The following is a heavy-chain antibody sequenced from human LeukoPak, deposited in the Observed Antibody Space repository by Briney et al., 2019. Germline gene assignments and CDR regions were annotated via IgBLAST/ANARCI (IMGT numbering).Heavy chain of an antibody. CDR2: IKQDGSEK. CDR1: GFTFSSYW. CDR3: ARRGTTVTTWGNYFDY. D-gene: IGHD4-17*01. Sequence: PGGSLRLSCAASGFTFSSYWMSWVRQAPGKGLEWVANIKQDGSEKYYVDSVKGRFTISRDNAKNSLYLQMSSLRAEDTAVYYCARRGTTVTTWGNYFDYWGQGTLVTVSS. J-gene: IGHJ4*02. V-gene: IGHV3-7*01.